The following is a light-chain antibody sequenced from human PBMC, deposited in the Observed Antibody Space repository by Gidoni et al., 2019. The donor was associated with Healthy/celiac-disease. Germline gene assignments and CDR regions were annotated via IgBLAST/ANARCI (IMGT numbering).Light chain of an antibody. CDR3: QQYGTSRRL. CDR2: GAS. J-gene: IGKJ2*01. V-gene: IGKV3-20*01. CDR1: QRLSSRY. Sequence: EIVLTQSPGTLSLSPGERATLSCRASQRLSSRYLAWYQQKPGQAPRLLIYGASSRATGIPDMLSVSGAETDFTLTISRLEPSVFAVYYCQQYGTSRRLVGQGTKLEIK.